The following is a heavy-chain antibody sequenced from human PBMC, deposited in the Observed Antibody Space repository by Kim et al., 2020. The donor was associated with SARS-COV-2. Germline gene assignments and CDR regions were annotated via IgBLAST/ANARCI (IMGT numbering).Heavy chain of an antibody. CDR3: ATSTAVVTTNWFDP. Sequence: AQKSQGRVTMTEDTSTDTAYMELSSLRSEDTAVYYCATSTAVVTTNWFDPWGQGTLVTVSS. J-gene: IGHJ5*02. D-gene: IGHD4-17*01. V-gene: IGHV1-24*01.